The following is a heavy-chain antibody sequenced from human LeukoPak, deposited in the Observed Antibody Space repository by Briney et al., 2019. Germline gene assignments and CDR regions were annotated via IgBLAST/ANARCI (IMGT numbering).Heavy chain of an antibody. CDR3: ARRGEQWLVEGHFDY. J-gene: IGHJ4*02. CDR2: IYHSGST. CDR1: GYSISSGYY. D-gene: IGHD6-19*01. Sequence: PSETLSLTCTVSGYSISSGYYWGWIRQPPGKGLEWIGSIYHSGSTYYNPSLKSRVTISVDTSKNQFSLKLSSVTAADTAVYYCARRGEQWLVEGHFDYWGQGTLVTVSS. V-gene: IGHV4-38-2*02.